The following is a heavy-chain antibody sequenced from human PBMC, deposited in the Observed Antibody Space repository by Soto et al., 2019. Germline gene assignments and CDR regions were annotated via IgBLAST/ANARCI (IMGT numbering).Heavy chain of an antibody. Sequence: EVQLVESGGRLVQPGGSLRLYCAASGFTFSNYWMHWVRQPPGMGLVWVSRVNSDGCSTIYADSVKGRFTISRDNAKNTLYLQMNSLRAEDTAVYYRTRSVDWAFDPWGQGTLVTVSS. CDR2: VNSDGCST. CDR1: GFTFSNYW. J-gene: IGHJ5*02. CDR3: TRSVDWAFDP. D-gene: IGHD2-21*01. V-gene: IGHV3-74*01.